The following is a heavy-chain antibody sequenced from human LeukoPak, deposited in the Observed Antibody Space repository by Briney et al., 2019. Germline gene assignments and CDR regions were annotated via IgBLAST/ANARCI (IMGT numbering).Heavy chain of an antibody. CDR1: GFTFSSYS. D-gene: IGHD2-15*01. Sequence: GGSLRLSCAAPGFTFSSYSMNWVRQAPGKGLEWVSSISSSSSYIYYADSVKGRFTISRDNSKNTLYLQMNSLRAEDTAVYYCARDYCSGGSCYFDYWGQGTLVTVSS. V-gene: IGHV3-21*04. CDR3: ARDYCSGGSCYFDY. J-gene: IGHJ4*02. CDR2: ISSSSSYI.